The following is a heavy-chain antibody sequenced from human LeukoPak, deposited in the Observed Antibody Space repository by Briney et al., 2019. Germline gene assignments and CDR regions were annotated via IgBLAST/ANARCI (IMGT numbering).Heavy chain of an antibody. V-gene: IGHV3-33*07. Sequence: PGGSLRLSCAASGFTFSSYGMYWVRQAPGKGLEWVAVIWYDGSSTYYADSVKGRFTISRDNSKNTLYLQMNSLRAEDTAVYYCARDSGKYNYYYAMDVWGQGTTVTVSS. D-gene: IGHD1-26*01. CDR1: GFTFSSYG. CDR3: ARDSGKYNYYYAMDV. J-gene: IGHJ6*02. CDR2: IWYDGSST.